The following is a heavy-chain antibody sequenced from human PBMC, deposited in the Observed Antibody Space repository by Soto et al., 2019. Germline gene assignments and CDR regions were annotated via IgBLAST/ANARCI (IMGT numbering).Heavy chain of an antibody. CDR1: GYTFTSYG. J-gene: IGHJ4*02. CDR3: ARVYDFWSGYQTPFDY. V-gene: IGHV1-18*01. CDR2: ISVYNGNT. D-gene: IGHD3-3*01. Sequence: ASVKVSCKASGYTFTSYGISWVRQAPGQGLEWMGWISVYNGNTNYAQKFQGRVTMTTDTSTSTAYMELRSLRSDDTAVYYCARVYDFWSGYQTPFDYWGQGTLVTVPQ.